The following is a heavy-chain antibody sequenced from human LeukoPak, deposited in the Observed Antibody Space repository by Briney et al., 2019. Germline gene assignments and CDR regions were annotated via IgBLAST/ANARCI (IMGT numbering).Heavy chain of an antibody. CDR1: GRPISSGDYH. V-gene: IGHV4-30-4*01. J-gene: IGHJ4*02. Sequence: SQTLSLTYTVSGRPISSGDYHWSWIPQPPAKGLERIGHIYYSGSTHYNPSLKSRATISEDTSNNQFPLKQTSVTAADTAVYYCARRPAAGMGYFDYWGQGTLVTVSS. CDR2: IYYSGST. D-gene: IGHD6-13*01. CDR3: ARRPAAGMGYFDY.